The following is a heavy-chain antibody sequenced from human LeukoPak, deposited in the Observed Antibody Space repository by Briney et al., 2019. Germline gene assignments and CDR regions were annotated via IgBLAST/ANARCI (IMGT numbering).Heavy chain of an antibody. J-gene: IGHJ4*02. CDR2: ISTSGTT. V-gene: IGHV4-4*07. D-gene: IGHD6-13*01. Sequence: PSETLSLTCTVSGGTTSTYYWTWIRQPAGKGLEWIGHISTSGTTNHNPSLKSRVTVSVDTSKNQFSLKLTSVTAADTAVYYCATGQQQLPIIDYWGQGTLVTVSS. CDR3: ATGQQQLPIIDY. CDR1: GGTTSTYY.